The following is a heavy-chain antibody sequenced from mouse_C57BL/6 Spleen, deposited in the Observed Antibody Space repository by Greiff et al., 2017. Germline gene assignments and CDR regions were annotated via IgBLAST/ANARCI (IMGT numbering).Heavy chain of an antibody. CDR3: AREGHYYGLYAMDY. Sequence: QVQLQQPGAELVKPGASVKMSCKASGYTFTSYWITWVKQRPGQGLEWIGDIYPGSGSTNYNEKFKSKATLTVDTSSSTAYMQLSSLTSEDSAVYYWAREGHYYGLYAMDYWGQGTSVTVSS. CDR1: GYTFTSYW. V-gene: IGHV1-55*01. D-gene: IGHD1-2*01. CDR2: IYPGSGST. J-gene: IGHJ4*01.